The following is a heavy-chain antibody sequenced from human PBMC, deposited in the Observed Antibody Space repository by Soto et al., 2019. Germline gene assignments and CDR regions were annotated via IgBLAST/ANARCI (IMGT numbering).Heavy chain of an antibody. V-gene: IGHV3-66*01. CDR3: ARDGGYSGYDTDY. Sequence: EVQLVESGGGLVQPGGSLRLSCAASGFTVSSNYMSWVRQAPGKGLEWVSVIYSGGSTYYADSVKGRFTISRDNSKNTLYLQMNSLRAEDTAVYYCARDGGYSGYDTDYWGQGTQVTVSS. J-gene: IGHJ4*02. D-gene: IGHD5-12*01. CDR1: GFTVSSNY. CDR2: IYSGGST.